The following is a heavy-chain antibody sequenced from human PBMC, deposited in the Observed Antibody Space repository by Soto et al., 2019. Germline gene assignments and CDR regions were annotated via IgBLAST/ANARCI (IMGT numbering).Heavy chain of an antibody. CDR2: ISAYNGNT. CDR3: ARALDFWSGYYHFGY. Sequence: QVQLVQSGAEVKKPGASVKVSCKASGYTFTSYGISWVRQAPGQGLAWMGWISAYNGNTNYAQKLQGRVTMTTDTSTCTAYMELRSLRSDDTAVYYCARALDFWSGYYHFGYWGQGTLVSVCS. CDR1: GYTFTSYG. J-gene: IGHJ4*02. D-gene: IGHD3-3*01. V-gene: IGHV1-18*01.